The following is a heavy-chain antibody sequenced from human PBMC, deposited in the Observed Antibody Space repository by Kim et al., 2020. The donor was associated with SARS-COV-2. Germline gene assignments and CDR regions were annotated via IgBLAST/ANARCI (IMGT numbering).Heavy chain of an antibody. Sequence: GGSVRLSCAASGFTFSSYAMSWVRQAPGKGLEWVSAISGSGGSTYYADSVKGRFTISRDNSKNTLYLQMNSLRAEDTAVYYCAKGRAEAAGGYYDSSGYLVDYWGQGTLVTVSS. J-gene: IGHJ4*02. CDR2: ISGSGGST. D-gene: IGHD3-22*01. V-gene: IGHV3-23*01. CDR1: GFTFSSYA. CDR3: AKGRAEAAGGYYDSSGYLVDY.